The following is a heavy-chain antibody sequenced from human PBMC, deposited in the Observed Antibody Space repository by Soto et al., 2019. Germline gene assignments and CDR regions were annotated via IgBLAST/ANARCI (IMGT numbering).Heavy chain of an antibody. Sequence: QITLKESGPTLVEPTQTLTLTCTFSGFSLSISTVGVGWFRQPPGKALEFLALIYWTDDKRYNPSLQRRLTITKDTSKNQVVLTLANVDPVETATYYCARRVHWVAPPDNRFDPWGQGTLVTVSS. CDR2: IYWTDDK. J-gene: IGHJ5*02. D-gene: IGHD2-15*01. CDR3: ARRVHWVAPPDNRFDP. CDR1: GFSLSISTVG. V-gene: IGHV2-5*01.